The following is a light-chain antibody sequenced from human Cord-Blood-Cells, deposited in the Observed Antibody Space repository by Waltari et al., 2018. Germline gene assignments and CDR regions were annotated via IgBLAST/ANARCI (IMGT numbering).Light chain of an antibody. V-gene: IGLV2-14*01. CDR3: SSYTSSSTYVV. Sequence: QSALTQPASVSGSPGQSITISCTGTSSDVGGYNYVSWYQQHPGKAPKLMIYDGSNRPSGVSNRFSGSKSGNTASLTISGLQAEDEAYYYCSSYTSSSTYVVFGGGTKLTVL. J-gene: IGLJ2*01. CDR2: DGS. CDR1: SSDVGGYNY.